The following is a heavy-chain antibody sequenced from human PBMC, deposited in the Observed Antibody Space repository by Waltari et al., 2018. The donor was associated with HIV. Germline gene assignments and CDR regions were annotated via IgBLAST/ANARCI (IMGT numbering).Heavy chain of an antibody. V-gene: IGHV3-33*01. CDR3: AITPGEYCSGGSCYLDY. CDR1: GFTFSSYG. CDR2: IWYDGSNK. J-gene: IGHJ4*02. D-gene: IGHD2-15*01. Sequence: AASGFTFSSYGMHWVRPALGKGLEWVAVIWYDGSNKYYADSVKGRFTISRDNSKNTLYLQMNSLRAEDTAVYYCAITPGEYCSGGSCYLDYWGQGTLVTVSS.